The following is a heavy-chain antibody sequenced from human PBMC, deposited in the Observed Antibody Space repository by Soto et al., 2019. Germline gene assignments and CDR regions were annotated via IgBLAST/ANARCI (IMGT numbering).Heavy chain of an antibody. D-gene: IGHD2-15*01. V-gene: IGHV4-31*03. Sequence: QVQLQESGPGLVKPSQTMSLTCTVSGGSMNSGGYCWNWIRQHPGEGLEWIGCISYGVTTSYNPSLKSRLTISVVTSKNQFSLMLNSVTAADTAVYYCSRGILVWGQGTLITVSS. CDR3: SRGILV. CDR2: ISYGVTT. CDR1: GGSMNSGGYC. J-gene: IGHJ4*02.